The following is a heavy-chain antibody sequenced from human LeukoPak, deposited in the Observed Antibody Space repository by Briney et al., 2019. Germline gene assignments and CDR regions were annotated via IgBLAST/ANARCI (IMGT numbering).Heavy chain of an antibody. CDR2: IIPILGIA. J-gene: IGHJ6*02. Sequence: GASVKVSCKASGGTFSSYAISWVRQAPGQGLEWMGRIIPILGIANYAQKYQGRVTITADKSTSTAYMELSSLRSEDTAVYYCARAEDFWSGPEVHYYYGMDVWGQGTTVTASS. D-gene: IGHD3-3*01. CDR3: ARAEDFWSGPEVHYYYGMDV. V-gene: IGHV1-69*04. CDR1: GGTFSSYA.